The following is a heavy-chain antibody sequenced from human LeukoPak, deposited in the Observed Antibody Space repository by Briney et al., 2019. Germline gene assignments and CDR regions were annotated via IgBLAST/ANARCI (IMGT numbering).Heavy chain of an antibody. Sequence: GASVRVSCKASGYTFTGYYMHWVRQAPGQGLEWMGWINPNSGGTNYAQKFQGRVTMTRDTSISTAYMELSRLGSDDTAVYFCARVKPRIAAAGGWFDPWGQETLVTVSS. CDR1: GYTFTGYY. J-gene: IGHJ5*02. D-gene: IGHD6-13*01. V-gene: IGHV1-2*02. CDR3: ARVKPRIAAAGGWFDP. CDR2: INPNSGGT.